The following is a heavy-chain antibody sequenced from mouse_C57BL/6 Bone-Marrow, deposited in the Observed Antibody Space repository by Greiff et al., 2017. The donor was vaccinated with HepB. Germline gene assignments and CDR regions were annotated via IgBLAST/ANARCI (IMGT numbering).Heavy chain of an antibody. D-gene: IGHD1-1*01. V-gene: IGHV14-1*01. CDR2: IDPEDGDT. J-gene: IGHJ2*01. CDR1: GFNIKDYY. CDR3: TTPLVIITTVVAPDY. Sequence: EVQLQQSGAELVRPGASVKLSCTASGFNIKDYYMHWVKQRPEQGLEWIGGIDPEDGDTEYAPKFQGKATMTADTSSNTAYLQLSSLTSEDTAVYYCTTPLVIITTVVAPDYWGQGTTLTVSS.